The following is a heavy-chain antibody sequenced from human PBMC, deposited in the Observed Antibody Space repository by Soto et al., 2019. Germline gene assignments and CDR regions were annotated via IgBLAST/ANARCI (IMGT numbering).Heavy chain of an antibody. CDR3: TTDDHYYGSGSYYY. CDR1: GFTFSNAW. J-gene: IGHJ4*02. CDR2: IKSKTDGGTT. D-gene: IGHD3-10*01. V-gene: IGHV3-15*01. Sequence: GGSLRLSCAASGFTFSNAWMSWVRQAPWKGLEWVGRIKSKTDGGTTDYAAPVKGRFTISRDDSKNTLYLQMNSLKTEDTAVYYCTTDDHYYGSGSYYYWGQGTLVTVSS.